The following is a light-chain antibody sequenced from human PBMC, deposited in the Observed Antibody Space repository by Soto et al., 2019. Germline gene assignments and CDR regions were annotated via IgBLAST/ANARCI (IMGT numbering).Light chain of an antibody. Sequence: EIVLTQSPGTLSLSPGERATLYCRASQSVPSNFLAWYQQRPGQAPTLLIYDVSRRAAGIPDRFSGSGSGTDFTLTISRLEPEDFAVYYCQQYDSSWTFGQGTKAEIK. J-gene: IGKJ1*01. CDR2: DVS. CDR1: QSVPSNF. CDR3: QQYDSSWT. V-gene: IGKV3-20*01.